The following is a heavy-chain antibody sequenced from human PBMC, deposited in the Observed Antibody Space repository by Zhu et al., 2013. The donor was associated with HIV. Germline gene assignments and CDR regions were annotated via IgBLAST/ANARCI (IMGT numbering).Heavy chain of an antibody. J-gene: IGHJ4*02. CDR3: ARTRMGAGYWSDY. D-gene: IGHD2-8*02. CDR1: GGTFTDHA. CDR2: INPNSGGT. Sequence: HVQLVQSGAEVKKPGSSVRVSCRTSGGTFTDHAINWVRQAPGQGLEWMGWINPNSGGTNYARNFQGRVTMTRDTSIDTAFMELSGLTSADTAVYYCARTRMGAGYWSDYWGQGTLVTVSS. V-gene: IGHV1-2*02.